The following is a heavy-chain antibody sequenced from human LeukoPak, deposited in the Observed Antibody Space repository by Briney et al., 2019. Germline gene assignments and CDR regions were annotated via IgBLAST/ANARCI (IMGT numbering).Heavy chain of an antibody. CDR1: GFTFSSYR. J-gene: IGHJ4*02. CDR3: ARARALYSSGWYGFFAY. CDR2: IKQDGSEK. D-gene: IGHD6-19*01. Sequence: GGSLRLSCAASGFTFSSYRMSWVRQTPGKGLEWVSNIKQDGSEKYYVDSVKGRFTISRDNATNSLYLQMNSLRAEDAAVYYCARARALYSSGWYGFFAYWGQGTLVTVSS. V-gene: IGHV3-7*01.